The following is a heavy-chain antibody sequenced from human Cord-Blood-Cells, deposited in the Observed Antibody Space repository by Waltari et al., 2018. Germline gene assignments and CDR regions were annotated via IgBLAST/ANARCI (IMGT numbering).Heavy chain of an antibody. Sequence: QVQLVESGGGVVQPGRSLSISCAASGFTFSSYGMHWGRQAPGKGLEWVAVRCYDGINKYYADSVKGRFTISRDNSKNTLYLQMNSLRAEDTAVYYCAREKADYFDYWGQGTLVTVSS. CDR1: GFTFSSYG. D-gene: IGHD6-13*01. CDR3: AREKADYFDY. V-gene: IGHV3-33*01. CDR2: RCYDGINK. J-gene: IGHJ4*02.